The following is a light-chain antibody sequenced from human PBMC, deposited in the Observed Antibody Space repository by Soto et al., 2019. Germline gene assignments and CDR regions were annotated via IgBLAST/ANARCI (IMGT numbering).Light chain of an antibody. V-gene: IGLV2-8*01. J-gene: IGLJ1*01. Sequence: QSVLTQPPSASGSPGQSVTISCTGTSSDVGGYNYVSWYQQHPGKAPKLMIYEVSKRPSGVPDRFSGSKSGHTASLIVSGLQAEDEADYYCSSYAGSNNFVFGTGTKLTVL. CDR1: SSDVGGYNY. CDR3: SSYAGSNNFV. CDR2: EVS.